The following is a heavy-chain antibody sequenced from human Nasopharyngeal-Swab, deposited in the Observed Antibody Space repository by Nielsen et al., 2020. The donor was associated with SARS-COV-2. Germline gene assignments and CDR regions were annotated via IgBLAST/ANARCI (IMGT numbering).Heavy chain of an antibody. J-gene: IGHJ3*02. D-gene: IGHD6-13*01. CDR3: AKQLAAAGPPGAFDI. CDR2: IYYSGST. Sequence: CQAPGKGLEWIGSIYYSGSTYYNPSLKSRVTISVDTSKNQFSLKLSSVTAADTAVYYCAKQLAAAGPPGAFDIWGQGTMVTVSS. V-gene: IGHV4-39*01.